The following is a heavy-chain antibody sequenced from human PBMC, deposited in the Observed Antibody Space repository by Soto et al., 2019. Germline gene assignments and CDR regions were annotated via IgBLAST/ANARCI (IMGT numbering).Heavy chain of an antibody. CDR3: AKGKLRYFDWLSGMDV. CDR2: ISGSGGST. Sequence: HPGGSLRLSCAASGFTFSSYAMSWVRQAPGKGLEWVSAISGSGGSTYYADSVKGRFTISRDNSKNTLYLQMNSLRAEDTAVYYCAKGKLRYFDWLSGMDVWGQGTTVTVSS. J-gene: IGHJ6*02. D-gene: IGHD3-9*01. V-gene: IGHV3-23*01. CDR1: GFTFSSYA.